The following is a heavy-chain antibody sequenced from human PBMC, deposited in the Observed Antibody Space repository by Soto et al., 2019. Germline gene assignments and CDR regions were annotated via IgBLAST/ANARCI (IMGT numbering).Heavy chain of an antibody. D-gene: IGHD2-15*01. Sequence: SETLSLTCTVSGGSISSYYWSWIRQPPGKGLEWIGYIYYSGSTNYNPSLKSRVTISVDTSKNQFSLKLSSVTAADTAVYYCARDGREGLRDGYSRFRGYYYSGMDVWGQGTTVTVSS. V-gene: IGHV4-59*01. CDR2: IYYSGST. CDR1: GGSISSYY. J-gene: IGHJ6*02. CDR3: ARDGREGLRDGYSRFRGYYYSGMDV.